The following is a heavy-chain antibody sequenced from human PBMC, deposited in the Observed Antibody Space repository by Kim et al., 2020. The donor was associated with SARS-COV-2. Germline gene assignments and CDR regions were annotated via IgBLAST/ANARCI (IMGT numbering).Heavy chain of an antibody. CDR1: GGTFSSYA. J-gene: IGHJ6*02. CDR3: AGYLGELLPRRRRLYYYYGMDV. CDR2: IIPIFGTA. V-gene: IGHV1-69*13. D-gene: IGHD3-10*01. Sequence: SVKVSCKASGGTFSSYAISWVRQAPGQGLEWMGGIIPIFGTANYAQKFQGRVTITADESTSTAYMELSSLRSEDTAVYYCAGYLGELLPRRRRLYYYYGMDVWGQGTTVTVYS.